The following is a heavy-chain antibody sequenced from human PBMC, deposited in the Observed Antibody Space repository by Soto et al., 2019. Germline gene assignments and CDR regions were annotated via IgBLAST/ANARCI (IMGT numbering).Heavy chain of an antibody. Sequence: GASVKVSCKASGGTFSSYAISWVRQAPGQGLEWMGGIIPIFGTANYAQKFQGRVTITADESTSTAYMELSSLRSEDTAVYYCARDYEDSSGYYQFDYWGQGTLVTVSS. CDR1: GGTFSSYA. CDR3: ARDYEDSSGYYQFDY. CDR2: IIPIFGTA. D-gene: IGHD3-22*01. V-gene: IGHV1-69*13. J-gene: IGHJ4*02.